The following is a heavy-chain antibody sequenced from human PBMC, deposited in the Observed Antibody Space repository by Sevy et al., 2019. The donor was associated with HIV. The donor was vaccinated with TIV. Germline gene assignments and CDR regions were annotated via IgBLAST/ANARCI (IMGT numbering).Heavy chain of an antibody. CDR2: ISPYSGDT. CDR1: GYTFTGYY. CDR3: VRDPLSLHLFDP. Sequence: ASVKVSCKASGYTFTGYYIHWVRQAPGQGLEWMGRISPYSGDTNYAQKFQGRVTVTRDTSISTAYMELSSLRSDDTAIYYCVRDPLSLHLFDPWGQGTLVTVSS. V-gene: IGHV1-2*06. J-gene: IGHJ5*02.